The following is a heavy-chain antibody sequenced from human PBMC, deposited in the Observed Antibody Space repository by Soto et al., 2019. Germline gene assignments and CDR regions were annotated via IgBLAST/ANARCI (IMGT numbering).Heavy chain of an antibody. V-gene: IGHV4-39*01. CDR1: GGSISSSSYY. D-gene: IGHD3-10*01. CDR2: IYYSGST. Sequence: SETLSLTCTVSGGSISSSSYYWGWIRQPPGKGLEWIGSIYYSGSTYYNPSLKSRVTISVDTSKNQFSLKLSSVTAADTAVYYCARHGPGGYYRYFDYWGQGTLVTVSS. J-gene: IGHJ4*02. CDR3: ARHGPGGYYRYFDY.